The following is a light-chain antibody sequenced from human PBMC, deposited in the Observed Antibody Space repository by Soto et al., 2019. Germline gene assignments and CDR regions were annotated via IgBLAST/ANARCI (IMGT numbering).Light chain of an antibody. CDR1: GSNIGAGYD. Sequence: QCVLTQPPSVSGAPGQRVTISCTGSGSNIGAGYDVQWYQQLPGTAPRLLIHANSNRPSGVPDRLSGSKSGTSGSLAITGLQAEDEGDYYFQSYDNSLSGLVVGGGTKLTVL. J-gene: IGLJ3*02. CDR3: QSYDNSLSGLV. CDR2: ANS. V-gene: IGLV1-40*01.